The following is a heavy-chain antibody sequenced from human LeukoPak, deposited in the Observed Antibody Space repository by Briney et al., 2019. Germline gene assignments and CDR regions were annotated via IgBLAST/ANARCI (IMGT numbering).Heavy chain of an antibody. CDR1: GGSISDYY. CDR2: IYTGGRT. CDR3: ASQNSDYYQGRFDS. D-gene: IGHD3-22*01. V-gene: IGHV4-4*08. J-gene: IGHJ4*02. Sequence: PSETLSLTCTVFGGSISDYYWSWVRQPPGKGLEWVAYIYTGGRTNYNPSLKTRATISVDTSKNQFSLKLTSATAADTAVYFCASQNSDYYQGRFDSWGQGTLVTVSS.